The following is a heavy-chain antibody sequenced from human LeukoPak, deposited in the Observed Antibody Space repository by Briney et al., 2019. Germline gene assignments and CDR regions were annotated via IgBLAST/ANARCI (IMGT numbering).Heavy chain of an antibody. J-gene: IGHJ4*02. CDR1: GGSISSGGYY. Sequence: SQTLSLTCTVSGGSISSGGYYWSWIRQHPGKGLEWIGYIYYSGNSYYNPSLKSRVTISVDTSKNQFSLKLTSVTAADTAVYYCARGEMATTYYFDYWGQGTLVTVSS. CDR2: IYYSGNS. V-gene: IGHV4-31*03. D-gene: IGHD5-24*01. CDR3: ARGEMATTYYFDY.